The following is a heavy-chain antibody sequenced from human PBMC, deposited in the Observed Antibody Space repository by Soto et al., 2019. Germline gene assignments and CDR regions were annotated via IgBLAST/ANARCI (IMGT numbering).Heavy chain of an antibody. D-gene: IGHD3-9*01. CDR1: GYTFTGYY. V-gene: IGHV1-2*04. CDR2: INPNSGGT. J-gene: IGHJ6*02. Sequence: GASLKVSCKASGYTFTGYYMHWVRQAPGQGLEWMGWINPNSGGTNYAQKFQGWVTMTRDTSISTAYMELSRLRSDDTAVYYCARGGGYFDWLLPYYYYYYGMDVWGQGTTVTVSS. CDR3: ARGGGYFDWLLPYYYYYYGMDV.